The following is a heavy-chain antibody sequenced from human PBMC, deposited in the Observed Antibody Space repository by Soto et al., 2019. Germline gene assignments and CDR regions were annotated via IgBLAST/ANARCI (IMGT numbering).Heavy chain of an antibody. J-gene: IGHJ6*02. CDR2: IYYSGST. CDR1: GGSISSSSYY. Sequence: QLQLQESGPGLVKPSETLSLTCTVSGGSISSSSYYWGWIRQPPGKGLEWIGSIYYSGSTYYNPSLKSRVTISVETSKNQLSLKLSSVTAAATAVYYCACIFSGGYGYGFYSYGMDVWGQGTTVTVPS. V-gene: IGHV4-39*01. CDR3: ACIFSGGYGYGFYSYGMDV. D-gene: IGHD5-18*01.